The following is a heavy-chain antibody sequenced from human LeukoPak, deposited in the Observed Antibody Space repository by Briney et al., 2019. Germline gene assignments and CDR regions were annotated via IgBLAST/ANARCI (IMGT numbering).Heavy chain of an antibody. CDR1: GFTFSTYW. J-gene: IGHJ1*01. V-gene: IGHV3-7*03. CDR2: INQDGSQK. CDR3: AKDMNYVDTTGYFQH. Sequence: PGGSLRLSCAASGFTFSTYWMSWVRQAPGKGLEWVANINQDGSQKHYVDSVTGRFTISRDNAKNSLYLQVNSLRAEDTALYYCAKDMNYVDTTGYFQHWGQGTLVTVSS. D-gene: IGHD1-7*01.